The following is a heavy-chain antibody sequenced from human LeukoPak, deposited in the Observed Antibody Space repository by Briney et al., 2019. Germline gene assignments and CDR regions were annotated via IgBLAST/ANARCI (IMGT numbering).Heavy chain of an antibody. Sequence: GGSLRLSCAASGFTFSSYSMNWVRQAPGKGLEWISYITTSGGAKNYADSVKGRLTISRDNAENSLYLQMSSLRAEDTAVYYCAREGGGDGECFQHWGQGTLVTVSS. D-gene: IGHD2-21*02. V-gene: IGHV3-48*01. CDR2: ITTSGGAK. CDR1: GFTFSSYS. CDR3: AREGGGDGECFQH. J-gene: IGHJ1*01.